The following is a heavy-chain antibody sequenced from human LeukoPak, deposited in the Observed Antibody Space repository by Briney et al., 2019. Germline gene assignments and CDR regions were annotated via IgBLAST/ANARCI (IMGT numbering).Heavy chain of an antibody. V-gene: IGHV3-23*01. CDR3: ARDPGVVAFHYFDF. CDR1: GFTFSSHA. J-gene: IGHJ4*02. CDR2: IGGLGGST. D-gene: IGHD3-3*01. Sequence: GGSLRLSCEASGFTFSSHAMAWVRQAPGKGLEWVSAIGGLGGSTYYADPVEGRFTISRDNSKNTVYLEMNSLRAEDTALYYCARDPGVVAFHYFDFWGQGILVTVSS.